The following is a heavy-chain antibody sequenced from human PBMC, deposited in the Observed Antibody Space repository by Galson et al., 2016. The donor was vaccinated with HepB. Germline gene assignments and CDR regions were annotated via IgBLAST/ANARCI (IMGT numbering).Heavy chain of an antibody. CDR3: ARARYDYVWGSDRRPVHYYGLDV. CDR1: GGTFNSYA. Sequence: SCKASGGTFNSYAINWVRQAPGQGLEWMGGIIPVFDSSNSAQKFQGRVTITADKSTSTAYMELSILRSEDTAVYYCARARYDYVWGSDRRPVHYYGLDVWGQGTTVTVSS. D-gene: IGHD3-16*02. J-gene: IGHJ6*02. CDR2: IIPVFDSS. V-gene: IGHV1-69*06.